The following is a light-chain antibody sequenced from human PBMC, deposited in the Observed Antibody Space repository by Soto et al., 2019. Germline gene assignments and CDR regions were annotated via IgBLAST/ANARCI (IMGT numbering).Light chain of an antibody. CDR1: QSVSSY. CDR2: DAS. J-gene: IGKJ5*01. CDR3: QQRSNWPIT. V-gene: IGKV3-11*01. Sequence: EIVLTQSPATLSLSPGERATLSCRASQSVSSYLAWYQQKPGQAPGLLIYDASNRATGIPARFSGSGSGTDFPLTISSLEPEDFAVYYCQQRSNWPITFGQGTRLEMK.